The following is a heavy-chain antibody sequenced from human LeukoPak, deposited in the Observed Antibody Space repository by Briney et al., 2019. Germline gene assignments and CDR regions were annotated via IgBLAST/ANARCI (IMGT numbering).Heavy chain of an antibody. CDR1: GGTFSSYA. J-gene: IGHJ6*02. Sequence: PVKVSCKASGGTFSSYAISWVRQAPGQGLEWMGGIIPIFGTANYAQKFQGRVTITADESTSTAYMELSSLRSEDTAVYYCARERYSSGWYDYYYGMDVWGQGTTVTVSS. CDR3: ARERYSSGWYDYYYGMDV. CDR2: IIPIFGTA. D-gene: IGHD6-19*01. V-gene: IGHV1-69*01.